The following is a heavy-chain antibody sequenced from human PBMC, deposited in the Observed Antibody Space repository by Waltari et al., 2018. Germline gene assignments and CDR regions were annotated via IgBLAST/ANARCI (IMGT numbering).Heavy chain of an antibody. CDR1: GSTLGHFD. CDR2: MSGSGTII. J-gene: IGHJ3*02. V-gene: IGHV3-11*04. CDR3: ARDFRHGASDI. Sequence: QVQLVESGGGLVKPGESLRLSCEASGSTLGHFDLPWFRHAPGKGLECISYMSGSGTIIYYADSVKGRFAISRDNAKNSLYLQMDSLRADDTAVYYCARDFRHGASDIWGRGTMVTVAS.